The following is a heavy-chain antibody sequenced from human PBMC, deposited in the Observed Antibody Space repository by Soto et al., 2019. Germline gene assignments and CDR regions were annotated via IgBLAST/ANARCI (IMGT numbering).Heavy chain of an antibody. J-gene: IGHJ5*02. CDR1: GYSISSSNW. V-gene: IGHV4-28*01. D-gene: IGHD6-13*01. Sequence: QVQLQESGPGLVKPSDTLSLTCAVSGYSISSSNWWGWIRQPPGKGLEWIGYIYYSGRTYNNPSLKSRVTMSVDTSKNQFSLPLSSVAAADTAVYYCARLWGAAAGYWFDPWGQGTLVTVSS. CDR3: ARLWGAAAGYWFDP. CDR2: IYYSGRT.